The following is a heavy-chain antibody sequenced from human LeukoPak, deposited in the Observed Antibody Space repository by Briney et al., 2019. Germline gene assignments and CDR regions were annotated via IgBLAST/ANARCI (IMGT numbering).Heavy chain of an antibody. CDR2: INPNSGGT. CDR3: ARDTLAKVVLDAFDI. D-gene: IGHD2-15*01. Sequence: ASVKVSCKASGYTFTGYYMHWVRQAPGQGLEWMGWINPNSGGTNYAQKFQGRVTMTRDTSISTAYMELSRLRSDDTAVYYCARDTLAKVVLDAFDIWGQGTMVTVPS. CDR1: GYTFTGYY. J-gene: IGHJ3*02. V-gene: IGHV1-2*02.